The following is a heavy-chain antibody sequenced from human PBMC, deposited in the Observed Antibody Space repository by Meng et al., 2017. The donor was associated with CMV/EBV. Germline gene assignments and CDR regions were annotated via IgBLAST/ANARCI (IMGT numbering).Heavy chain of an antibody. D-gene: IGHD2-2*01. J-gene: IGHJ5*02. CDR1: AGAKSSSSSS. CDR2: IYYSGST. CDR3: ARDRDIVVVPGYPWFDP. Sequence: QVQESGTGGVRPSATLTLTGSGPAGAKSSSSSSWGWTRPPPGKGLEWIGSIYYSGSTYYNPSLKSRVTISVDTSKNQFSLKLSSVTAADTAVYYCARDRDIVVVPGYPWFDPWGQGTLVTVSS. V-gene: IGHV4-39*07.